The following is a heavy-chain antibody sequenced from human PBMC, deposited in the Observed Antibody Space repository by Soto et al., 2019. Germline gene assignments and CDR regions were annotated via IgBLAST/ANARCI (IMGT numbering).Heavy chain of an antibody. Sequence: GESLKISCKGSGYSFTSYWIGWVRQMPGKGLEWMGIIYPGYSDTRYSPSFQGQVTISADKSISTAYLQWSSLKASDTAMYYCAGQGYYYDSSGDYYYGMDVWGQGTTVTVSS. J-gene: IGHJ6*02. CDR2: IYPGYSDT. CDR3: AGQGYYYDSSGDYYYGMDV. CDR1: GYSFTSYW. V-gene: IGHV5-51*01. D-gene: IGHD3-22*01.